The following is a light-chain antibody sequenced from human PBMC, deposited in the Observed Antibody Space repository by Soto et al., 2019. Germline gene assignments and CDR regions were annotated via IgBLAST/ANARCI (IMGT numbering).Light chain of an antibody. CDR3: QHYGSSLYT. CDR1: QSVRSNY. Sequence: EIVLTQSPGTLSLSPGERATLSCRASQSVRSNYLAWYQQKLGQAPRLLIYGASLSATVIPDKFSGSGSGTDFTLTISRLEPEDFAVYYCQHYGSSLYTFGQGTKLEIK. CDR2: GAS. J-gene: IGKJ2*01. V-gene: IGKV3-20*01.